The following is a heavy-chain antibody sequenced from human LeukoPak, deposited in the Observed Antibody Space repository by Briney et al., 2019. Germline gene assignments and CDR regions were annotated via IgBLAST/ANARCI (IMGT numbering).Heavy chain of an antibody. CDR2: IKQDGSEK. J-gene: IGHJ4*02. D-gene: IGHD3-10*01. V-gene: IGHV3-7*01. CDR3: ARGSYGSGGYYQNY. CDR1: GFTFSSYW. Sequence: PGGSLRLSCAASGFTFSSYWMTWVRQAPGKGLEWVANIKQDGSEKYYVDSVKGRFTISRDNAKNSLCLQMNSLRAEDTAVYYCARGSYGSGGYYQNYWGQGTLVTVSS.